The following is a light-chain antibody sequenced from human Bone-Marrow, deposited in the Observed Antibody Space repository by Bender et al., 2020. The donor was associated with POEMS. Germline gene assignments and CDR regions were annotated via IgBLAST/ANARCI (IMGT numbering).Light chain of an antibody. CDR1: SSNIGAHA. V-gene: IGLV1-44*01. Sequence: QSVLTQPPSASGTPGQRVTISCSGGSSNIGAHAVNWYQHLPGTAPKLLIYSSHRRPSEVPARFSGSRSGTSASLAISGLQSEDEAEYYGAVCDDSHKGGMFGGETKLT. J-gene: IGLJ3*02. CDR2: SSH. CDR3: AVCDDSHKGGM.